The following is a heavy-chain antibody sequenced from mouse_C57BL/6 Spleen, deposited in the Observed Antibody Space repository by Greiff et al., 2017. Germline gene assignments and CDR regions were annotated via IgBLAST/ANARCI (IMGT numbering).Heavy chain of an antibody. J-gene: IGHJ2*01. V-gene: IGHV1-52*01. D-gene: IGHD1-1*01. CDR1: GYTFTSYW. CDR3: ALYYGSSYGYFDY. Sequence: QVQLQQPGAELVRPGSSVKLSCKASGYTFTSYWMHWVKQRPIQGLEWIGNIDPSDSETHYNQKFKDKATLSVDKSSRTAYMQLSSLTSEDSAVYYGALYYGSSYGYFDYWGQGTTLTVSS. CDR2: IDPSDSET.